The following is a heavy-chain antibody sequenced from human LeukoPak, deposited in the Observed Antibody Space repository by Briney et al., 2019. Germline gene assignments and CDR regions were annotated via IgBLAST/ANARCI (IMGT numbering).Heavy chain of an antibody. J-gene: IGHJ3*02. CDR3: ARVLLGGSGSYLDAFDI. Sequence: PGGSLRLSCAASGFTFSSYSMNWVRQAPGKGLEWVSSITTSSSYIHYADSVKGRFTISRDNAKNSLYLQMNSLRAEDTAVYYCARVLLGGSGSYLDAFDIWGQGTMVTVPS. V-gene: IGHV3-21*01. CDR1: GFTFSSYS. D-gene: IGHD3-10*01. CDR2: ITTSSSYI.